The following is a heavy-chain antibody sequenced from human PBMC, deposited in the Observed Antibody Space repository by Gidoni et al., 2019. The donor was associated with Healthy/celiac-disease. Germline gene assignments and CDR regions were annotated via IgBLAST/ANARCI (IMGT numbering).Heavy chain of an antibody. CDR3: ARHSYYYDSYVAFDI. Sequence: QLQLQESGPGLVKPSETLSLTCTVSGGSIRSSSYYWGWIRQPPGKGLEWIGSIYYSGSTYYNPSLKSRVTISVDTSKNQFSLKLSSVTAADTAVYYCARHSYYYDSYVAFDIWGQGTMVTVSS. CDR2: IYYSGST. J-gene: IGHJ3*02. D-gene: IGHD3-22*01. V-gene: IGHV4-39*01. CDR1: GGSIRSSSYY.